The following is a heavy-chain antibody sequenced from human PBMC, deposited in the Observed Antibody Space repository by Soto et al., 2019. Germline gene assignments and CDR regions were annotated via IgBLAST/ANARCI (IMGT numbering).Heavy chain of an antibody. CDR2: IYYSGST. J-gene: IGHJ4*02. CDR3: ARRYSSSFDY. V-gene: IGHV4-59*08. D-gene: IGHD6-13*01. CDR1: GSSISSYY. Sequence: SETLSLTCTVSGSSISSYYWSWIRQPPGRGLEWIGYIYYSGSTNYNPSLKSRVTISVDTSKNQFSLKLSSVTAADTAVYYCARRYSSSFDYWGQGTLVTVSS.